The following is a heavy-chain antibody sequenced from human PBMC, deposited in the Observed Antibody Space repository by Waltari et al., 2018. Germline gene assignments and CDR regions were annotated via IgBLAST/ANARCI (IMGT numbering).Heavy chain of an antibody. CDR1: GGSTSTYY. CDR2: IHYSGSS. CDR3: ARADTSTSYFYYYMDV. J-gene: IGHJ6*03. Sequence: QVQLQESGPGLVKPSETLSLTCTVSGGSTSTYYWSGVRQSPGKGLEWSGYIHYSGSSVYNPSLRSRVAISLATPNNQFSLRLRSVTAADAAIYYCARADTSTSYFYYYMDVWGKGTTVTVSS. D-gene: IGHD1-26*01. V-gene: IGHV4-59*13.